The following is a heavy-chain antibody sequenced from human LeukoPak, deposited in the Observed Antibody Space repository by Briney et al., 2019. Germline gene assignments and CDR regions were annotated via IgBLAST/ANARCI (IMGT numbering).Heavy chain of an antibody. Sequence: GASVKVSFKTSVYTFTDYDVHWVRQAPGQGREWMGWINPNSATTNYAQRLQGRVTFTRDTSLSVAYMELSSLTSEDAAVYFCARGDFGETNTAFDVWGQGTLVAVSS. J-gene: IGHJ3*01. CDR1: VYTFTDYD. D-gene: IGHD4-17*01. CDR2: INPNSATT. CDR3: ARGDFGETNTAFDV. V-gene: IGHV1-8*03.